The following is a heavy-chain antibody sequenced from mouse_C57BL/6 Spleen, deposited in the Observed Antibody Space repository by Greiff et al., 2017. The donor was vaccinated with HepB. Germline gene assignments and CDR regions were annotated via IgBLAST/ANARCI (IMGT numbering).Heavy chain of an antibody. Sequence: DVMLVESGGGLVQPGGSLSLSCGASGFTFTDYYMSWVRQPPGKALEWLGFIRNKANGYTTEYIASVKGRFTISRDNSQSTLYLQMNVLRAEDSATYYSARYYYGSPFDYWGEGTTLTVSS. V-gene: IGHV7-3*01. D-gene: IGHD1-1*01. CDR3: ARYYYGSPFDY. J-gene: IGHJ2*01. CDR1: GFTFTDYY. CDR2: IRNKANGYTT.